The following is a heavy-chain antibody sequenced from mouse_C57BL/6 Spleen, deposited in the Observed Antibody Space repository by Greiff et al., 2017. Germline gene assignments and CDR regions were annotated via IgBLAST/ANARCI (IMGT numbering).Heavy chain of an antibody. V-gene: IGHV3-6*01. D-gene: IGHD2-3*01. J-gene: IGHJ4*01. CDR3: AREPDGYPYYAMDY. CDR1: GYSITSGYY. CDR2: ISYDGSN. Sequence: EVQVVESGPGLVKPSQSLSLTCSVTGYSITSGYYWNWIRQFPGNKLEWMGYISYDGSNNSNPSLKNRISITRDTAKNQFFLKLNSVTTEDTATYYCAREPDGYPYYAMDYWGQGTSVTVSS.